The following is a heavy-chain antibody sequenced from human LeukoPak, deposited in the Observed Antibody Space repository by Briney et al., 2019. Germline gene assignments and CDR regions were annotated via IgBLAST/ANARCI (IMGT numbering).Heavy chain of an antibody. CDR1: GGSISSYY. CDR2: IYYSGST. D-gene: IGHD1-26*01. V-gene: IGHV4-59*01. CDR3: ARLRSPGDFDY. Sequence: SETLSLTCTVSGGSISSYYWGWIRQPPGKGLEWIGYIYYSGSTSYNPSLKSRVTISVDTSKKQFSLKLSPVTAADTAFYYCARLRSPGDFDYWGQGTLVTVSS. J-gene: IGHJ4*02.